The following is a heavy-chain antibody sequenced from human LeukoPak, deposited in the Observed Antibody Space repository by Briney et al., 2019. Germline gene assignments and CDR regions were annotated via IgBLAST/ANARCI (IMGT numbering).Heavy chain of an antibody. CDR1: GGSISSGGYS. J-gene: IGHJ4*02. CDR3: ARGRQQLALDY. Sequence: SQTLSLTCAVSGGSISSGGYSWSWIRQPPGKGLEWIGYIYYSGNTYYNPSLKSRVTISVDTSTDQFSLKLSSATAADTAVYYCARGRQQLALDYWGQGTLVTVSS. CDR2: IYYSGNT. V-gene: IGHV4-31*11. D-gene: IGHD6-6*01.